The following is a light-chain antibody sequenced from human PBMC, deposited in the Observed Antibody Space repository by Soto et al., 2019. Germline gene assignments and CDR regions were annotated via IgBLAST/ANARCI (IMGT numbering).Light chain of an antibody. CDR1: QSVSSSY. J-gene: IGKJ3*01. CDR3: QQSGISPRFT. V-gene: IGKV3-20*01. Sequence: EIVLTQSPGTLSLSPGERATLSCRASQSVSSSYLAWYQQKPGQAPRLLIYGASSRATGIPDRFSGSGSGTDFTLTISRLELDDFAVYYCQQSGISPRFTFGPGTKVDIK. CDR2: GAS.